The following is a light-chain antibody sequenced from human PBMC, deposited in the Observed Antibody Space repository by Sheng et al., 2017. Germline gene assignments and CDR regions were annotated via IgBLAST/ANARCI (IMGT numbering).Light chain of an antibody. CDR2: KAS. V-gene: IGKV1-5*03. Sequence: DIQMTQSPSTLSASVGDRVTITCRASQSISNGLAWYQQKPGKAPKLLIYKASTLESGVPSRFSGXGSGTEXTLTISSLQPDDFATYYCQQCHTYSRTFGQGTKVEIK. J-gene: IGKJ1*01. CDR1: QSISNG. CDR3: QQCHTYSRT.